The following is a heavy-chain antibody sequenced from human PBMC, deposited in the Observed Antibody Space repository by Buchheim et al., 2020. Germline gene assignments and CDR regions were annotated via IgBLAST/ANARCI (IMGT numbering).Heavy chain of an antibody. CDR3: ARGSGNSWHLLH. J-gene: IGHJ1*01. Sequence: QVQLQESGPGQVKPSETLSLTCTVSGGSISSDYWSWIRQSPGKGLEWIGCIFYSGNTHYNPSLKSRVTIPSDKSKNQFSLKLNSVTAADTAVYYCARGSGNSWHLLHWGQGTL. V-gene: IGHV4-59*01. D-gene: IGHD6-13*01. CDR1: GGSISSDY. CDR2: IFYSGNT.